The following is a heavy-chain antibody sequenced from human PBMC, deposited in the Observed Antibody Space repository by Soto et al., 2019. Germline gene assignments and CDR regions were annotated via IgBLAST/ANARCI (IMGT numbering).Heavy chain of an antibody. CDR2: IIPMLSMS. Sequence: QVQLVQSGAEVKKSGSSVRVSCKASGGTFNSYTLSWVRQAPGQRLEWMGRIIPMLSMSTYAQKFQGRVSIIADKSTTTGYLDLSSLRSDDTAIYYCATSYGSGSRPFDYWGQGTLVTVSS. CDR1: GGTFNSYT. V-gene: IGHV1-69*02. CDR3: ATSYGSGSRPFDY. D-gene: IGHD3-10*01. J-gene: IGHJ4*02.